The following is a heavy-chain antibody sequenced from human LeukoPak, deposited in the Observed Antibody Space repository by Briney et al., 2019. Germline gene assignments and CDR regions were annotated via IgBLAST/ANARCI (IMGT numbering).Heavy chain of an antibody. CDR2: IKQDGSEK. Sequence: GGSLRLSCAASGFTFSSYWMSWVRQAPGKGLEWVANIKQDGSEKFYVDSVKGRFTISRDNSKNTLYLQMNSLRAEDTAVYYCARPIRFLEWLLPVAYWGQGTLVTVSS. V-gene: IGHV3-7*01. CDR3: ARPIRFLEWLLPVAY. J-gene: IGHJ4*02. D-gene: IGHD3-3*01. CDR1: GFTFSSYW.